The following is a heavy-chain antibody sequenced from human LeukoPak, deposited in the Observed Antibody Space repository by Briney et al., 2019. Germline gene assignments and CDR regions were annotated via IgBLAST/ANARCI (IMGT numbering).Heavy chain of an antibody. CDR2: INNDGSSA. D-gene: IGHD1-1*01. CDR3: ARRGTGHGMDI. V-gene: IGHV3-74*01. CDR1: GFTFNNYW. Sequence: GGSLRLSCAASGFTFNNYWIHWVRQVPGKGLVWVSRINNDGSSASYVDSVKGRFTISRDNAKNTLFSQMNSLRAEDTAVYYCARRGTGHGMDIWGQGTTVIVSS. J-gene: IGHJ6*02.